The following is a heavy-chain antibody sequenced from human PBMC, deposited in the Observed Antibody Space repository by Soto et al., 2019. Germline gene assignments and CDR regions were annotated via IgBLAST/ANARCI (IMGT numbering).Heavy chain of an antibody. V-gene: IGHV4-30-2*01. J-gene: IGHJ4*02. CDR1: GGSISGGGYS. Sequence: SETLSLTCAVSGGSISGGGYSWSWIRQPPGKGLEWIGYIYHSGSTYYNPSLKSRVTISVDRSKNQFSLKLSSVTTADTAVYYCARGIIHYDILTGYYLGVQYYFDYWGQGTLVTVSS. CDR3: ARGIIHYDILTGYYLGVQYYFDY. CDR2: IYHSGST. D-gene: IGHD3-9*01.